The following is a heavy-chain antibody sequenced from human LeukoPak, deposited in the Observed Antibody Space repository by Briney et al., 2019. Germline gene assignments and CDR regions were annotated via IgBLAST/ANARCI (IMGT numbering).Heavy chain of an antibody. V-gene: IGHV6-1*01. Sequence: SQTLSLTFAISGDSVSSNSAAWNWIRQSPSRGLEWLGRTYYKSKWYNDYAVSVRSRITINPDTSKNQFSLQLNSVTPEDTAVYYCARGQQWLDDAFDIWGQGTMVTVSS. J-gene: IGHJ3*02. CDR2: TYYKSKWYN. CDR1: GDSVSSNSAA. CDR3: ARGQQWLDDAFDI. D-gene: IGHD6-19*01.